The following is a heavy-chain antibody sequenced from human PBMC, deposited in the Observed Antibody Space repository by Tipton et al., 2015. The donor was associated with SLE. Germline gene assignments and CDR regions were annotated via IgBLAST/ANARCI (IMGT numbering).Heavy chain of an antibody. J-gene: IGHJ5*02. CDR3: ATETQGYYDSSGYHEGWFDP. V-gene: IGHV4-59*11. CDR1: GGSISNHY. CDR2: IYYSGST. Sequence: TLSLTCTVSGGSISNHYWSWIRQPPGKGLEWIGYIYYSGSTNYNPSLKSRVSISVDRSKNQFYLNLSSVTAADTAVYYCATETQGYYDSSGYHEGWFDPWGQGTLVTVSS. D-gene: IGHD3-22*01.